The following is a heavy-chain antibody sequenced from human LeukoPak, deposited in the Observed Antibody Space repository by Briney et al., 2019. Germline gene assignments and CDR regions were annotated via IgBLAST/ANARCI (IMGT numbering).Heavy chain of an antibody. D-gene: IGHD4-17*01. CDR1: GFTFSNYT. V-gene: IGHV3-21*01. CDR3: ASADYGDYGSLRVIDY. J-gene: IGHJ4*02. Sequence: GGSLRLSCAASGFTFSNYTMNWVRQAPGKGLEWVSSISSSSSYIYYADSVKGRFIISRDNAKNSLYLQMNSLTAEDTAVYYCASADYGDYGSLRVIDYWGQGTLVTVSS. CDR2: ISSSSSYI.